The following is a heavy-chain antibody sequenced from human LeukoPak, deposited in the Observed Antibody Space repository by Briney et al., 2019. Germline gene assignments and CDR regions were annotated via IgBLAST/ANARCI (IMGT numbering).Heavy chain of an antibody. D-gene: IGHD3-10*01. CDR1: GFTFSSYG. Sequence: PGGSLRLSCAASGFTFSSYGMHWVRQAPGKGLEWVGVISYDGSNKYYADSVKGRFTISRDNSKNTLYLQMNSLRAEDTAVYYCAKDLSITMVRGAFDYWGQGTLVTVSS. CDR2: ISYDGSNK. CDR3: AKDLSITMVRGAFDY. V-gene: IGHV3-30*18. J-gene: IGHJ4*02.